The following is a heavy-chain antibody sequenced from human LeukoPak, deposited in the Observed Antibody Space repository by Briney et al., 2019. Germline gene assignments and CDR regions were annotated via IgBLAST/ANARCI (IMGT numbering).Heavy chain of an antibody. D-gene: IGHD2-15*01. CDR2: IIPIFGTA. CDR1: GGTFSSYA. CDR3: ASRKVVVAAPFDY. J-gene: IGHJ4*02. V-gene: IGHV1-69*13. Sequence: RASVKVSCKASGGTFSSYAISWVRQAPGQGLEWMGGIIPIFGTANYAQKFQGRVTITADESTSTAYMELSSLRSEDKAVYYCASRKVVVAAPFDYWGQGTLVTVSS.